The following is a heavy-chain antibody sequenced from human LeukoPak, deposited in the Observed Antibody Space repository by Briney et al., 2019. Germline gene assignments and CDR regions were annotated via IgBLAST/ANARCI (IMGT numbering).Heavy chain of an antibody. CDR1: GGSISSGSYY. J-gene: IGHJ5*02. Sequence: PSETLSLTCTVSGGSISSGSYYWSWIRQPAGKGLEWIGRIYTSGGTNYNSSLKSRVTISVDTSKNQFSLKLSSVTAADTAVYYCARELHSGRFDPWGQGTLVTVSS. D-gene: IGHD6-25*01. CDR2: IYTSGGT. CDR3: ARELHSGRFDP. V-gene: IGHV4-61*02.